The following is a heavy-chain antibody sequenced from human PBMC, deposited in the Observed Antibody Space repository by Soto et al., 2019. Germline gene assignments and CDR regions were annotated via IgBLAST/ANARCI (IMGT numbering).Heavy chain of an antibody. CDR1: GASINDNNW. D-gene: IGHD6-19*01. J-gene: IGHJ4*02. V-gene: IGHV4-4*02. CDR2: VVHWGTT. Sequence: QVQLQQSGPGLVKPSETLSLTCAVSGASINDNNWWSWVRQTPEKGLEWIGEVVHWGTTNYNPSLRSRVTISMDKPNNQISLTLSSVTAADSALYYCARHIGVTGTRGFDYWGQGTLVTVSS. CDR3: ARHIGVTGTRGFDY.